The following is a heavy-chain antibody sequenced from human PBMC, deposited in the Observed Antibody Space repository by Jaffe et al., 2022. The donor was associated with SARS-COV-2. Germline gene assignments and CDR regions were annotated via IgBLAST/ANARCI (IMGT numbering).Heavy chain of an antibody. CDR1: GGSISSYY. J-gene: IGHJ4*02. CDR3: ARHGKDPFMITFGGVIDY. V-gene: IGHV4-59*08. D-gene: IGHD3-16*01. Sequence: QVQLQESGPGLVKPSETLSLTCTVSGGSISSYYWSWIRQPPGKGLEWIGYIYYSGSTNYNPSLKSRVTISVDTSKNQFSLKLSSVTAADTAVYYCARHGKDPFMITFGGVIDYWGQGTLVTVSS. CDR2: IYYSGST.